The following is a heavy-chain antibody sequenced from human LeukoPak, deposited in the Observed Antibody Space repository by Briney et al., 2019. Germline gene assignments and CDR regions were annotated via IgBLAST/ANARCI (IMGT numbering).Heavy chain of an antibody. Sequence: GGSLRLSCAASGLPLSDAWMNWVRQAPGKGLEWVGRIKSKSDGGATDYAAPVKGRFTISRDNAKNSLYLQMNSLRAEDTAIYYCARRAGEYSHPYDYWGQGTLVTVSS. CDR2: IKSKSDGGAT. D-gene: IGHD2-15*01. CDR1: GLPLSDAW. V-gene: IGHV3-15*07. CDR3: ARRAGEYSHPYDY. J-gene: IGHJ4*02.